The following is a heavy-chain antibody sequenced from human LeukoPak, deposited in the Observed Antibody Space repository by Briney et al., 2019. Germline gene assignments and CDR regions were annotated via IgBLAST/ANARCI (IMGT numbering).Heavy chain of an antibody. CDR3: AKDSPSIVGATTGIFDY. V-gene: IGHV3-53*01. Sequence: PGGSLRLSCAASGFTVSSKYMSWVRQAPGKGLEWVSVIYSGGSTFYADSVKGRFTISRDNSKNTLYLQMNSLRAEDTAVYYCAKDSPSIVGATTGIFDYWGQGTLVTVSS. J-gene: IGHJ4*02. CDR2: IYSGGST. D-gene: IGHD1-26*01. CDR1: GFTVSSKY.